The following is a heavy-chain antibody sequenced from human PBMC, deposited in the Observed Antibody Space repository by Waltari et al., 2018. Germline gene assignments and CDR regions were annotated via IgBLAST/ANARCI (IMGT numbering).Heavy chain of an antibody. V-gene: IGHV3-21*01. CDR3: AREGFDSSGYYYTGDAFDI. J-gene: IGHJ3*02. CDR1: GFTFSSYS. Sequence: EVQLVESGGGLVKPGGSLRLSCAASGFTFSSYSMNWVRQAPGKGLEWVSSISSSSSYIYYADSVKGRFTSSRDNAKNSLYLQMNSLRAEDTAVYYCAREGFDSSGYYYTGDAFDIWGQGTMVTVSS. CDR2: ISSSSSYI. D-gene: IGHD3-22*01.